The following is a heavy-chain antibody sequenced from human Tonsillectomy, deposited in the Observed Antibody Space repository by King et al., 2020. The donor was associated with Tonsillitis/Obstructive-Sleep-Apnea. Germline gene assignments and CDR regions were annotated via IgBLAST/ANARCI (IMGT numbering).Heavy chain of an antibody. CDR3: AKYGGGLFFDY. CDR2: ISDSSGST. D-gene: IGHD2-21*01. V-gene: IGHV3-23*04. CDR1: GFTFSTYA. J-gene: IGHJ4*02. Sequence: QLVQSGGGLVQPGGSLRLSCGASGFTFSTYAMSWVRQAPGKGLEWVSSISDSSGSTYYADSVKGRFTISRDNSKNTLYLQMNSLRAEDTAGYYCAKYGGGLFFDYWGQGTLVSVSS.